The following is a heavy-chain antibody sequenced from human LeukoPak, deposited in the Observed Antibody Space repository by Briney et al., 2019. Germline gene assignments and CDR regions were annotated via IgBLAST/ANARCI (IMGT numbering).Heavy chain of an antibody. CDR1: GGSISSSSYY. D-gene: IGHD3-10*01. Sequence: SETLSLTCTVSGGSISSSSYYWGWIRQPPGKGLEWIGTVYYSGNTYYKPSLKSRVTISVDTSKNQFSLKLTSVTAADTAAYYCARHIYGSGSYYLDYWGQGTLVTVSS. V-gene: IGHV4-39*01. CDR3: ARHIYGSGSYYLDY. J-gene: IGHJ4*02. CDR2: VYYSGNT.